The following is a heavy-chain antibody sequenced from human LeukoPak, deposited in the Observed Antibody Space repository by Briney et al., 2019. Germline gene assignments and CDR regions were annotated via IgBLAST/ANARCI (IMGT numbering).Heavy chain of an antibody. V-gene: IGHV4-34*01. CDR2: INHSGST. CDR1: GGSFSGYY. Sequence: SETLSLTCAVYGGSFSGYYWSWLRQPPGKGLEWIGEINHSGSTNYNPSLKSRVTISVDTSKNQFSLKLSSVTAADTAVYYCARLTSSERWLLEYYCYMDVWGKGTTVTVSS. D-gene: IGHD5-24*01. J-gene: IGHJ6*03. CDR3: ARLTSSERWLLEYYCYMDV.